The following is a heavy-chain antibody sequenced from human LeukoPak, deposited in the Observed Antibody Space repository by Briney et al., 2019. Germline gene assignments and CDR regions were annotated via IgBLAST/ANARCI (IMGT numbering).Heavy chain of an antibody. CDR1: GFTFSSYA. Sequence: GGSLRLSCAASGFTFSSYAMSWVRQAPGKGLEWVSAISGSGGSTYYADSVKGRFTISRDNSKSSLYLQMNGLRAEDTAVYYCAKANVVVVAASQDAFDIWGQGTMVTVSS. CDR3: AKANVVVVAASQDAFDI. V-gene: IGHV3-23*01. J-gene: IGHJ3*02. D-gene: IGHD2-15*01. CDR2: ISGSGGST.